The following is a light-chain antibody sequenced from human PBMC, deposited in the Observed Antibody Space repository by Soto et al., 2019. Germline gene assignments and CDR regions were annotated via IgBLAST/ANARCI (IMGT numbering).Light chain of an antibody. CDR2: DAS. Sequence: DIVLTQSPGTLSLSPGERATLSCRASQSVRSNYLAWYQQRPGQAPRLLIYDASSRATGIPDSFSGSGSGTDFTLTISRLEPDDFAVYYCQQYGRSPLTFGGGTKVEIK. CDR3: QQYGRSPLT. CDR1: QSVRSNY. V-gene: IGKV3-20*01. J-gene: IGKJ4*01.